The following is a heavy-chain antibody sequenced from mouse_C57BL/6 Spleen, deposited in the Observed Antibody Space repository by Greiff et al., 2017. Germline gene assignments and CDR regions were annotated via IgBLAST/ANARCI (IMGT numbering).Heavy chain of an antibody. CDR1: GYTFTSYW. Sequence: VQLQQSGAELVKPGASVKLSCKASGYTFTSYWMQWVKQRPGQGLEWIGEIDPSDSYTNYNQKFKGKATLTVDTSSSTAYMQLSSLTSEDSAVYYCARSYYSNYESDYYAMDYWGQGTSVTVSS. J-gene: IGHJ4*01. D-gene: IGHD2-5*01. CDR3: ARSYYSNYESDYYAMDY. V-gene: IGHV1-50*01. CDR2: IDPSDSYT.